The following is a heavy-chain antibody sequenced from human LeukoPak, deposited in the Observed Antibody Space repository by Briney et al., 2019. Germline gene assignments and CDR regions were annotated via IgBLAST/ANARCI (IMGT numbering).Heavy chain of an antibody. Sequence: PGGSLRLSCAASGFTFSSYNMNWVRQAPGKGLEWVSSISSSSSYIYYADSVKGRFTISRDNAKNSLYLQMNSLRAEDTAVYYCAKRYGDYTSAFDYWGQGTLVTVSS. J-gene: IGHJ4*02. V-gene: IGHV3-21*01. CDR3: AKRYGDYTSAFDY. CDR2: ISSSSSYI. CDR1: GFTFSSYN. D-gene: IGHD4-17*01.